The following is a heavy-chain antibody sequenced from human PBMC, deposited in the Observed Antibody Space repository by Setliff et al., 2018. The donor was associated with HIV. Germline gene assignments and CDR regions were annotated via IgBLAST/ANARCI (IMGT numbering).Heavy chain of an antibody. Sequence: ASVKVSCKASGYTFTGYYMHWVRQAPGQGLEWMGWINPNSGGTNYAQKFQGWVTMTRDTSISTAYMELSRLRSDDTAVYFCARVGPFAFDSSGYAEFWGQGTPVTVSS. CDR3: ARVGPFAFDSSGYAEF. V-gene: IGHV1-2*04. D-gene: IGHD3-22*01. CDR1: GYTFTGYY. CDR2: INPNSGGT. J-gene: IGHJ4*02.